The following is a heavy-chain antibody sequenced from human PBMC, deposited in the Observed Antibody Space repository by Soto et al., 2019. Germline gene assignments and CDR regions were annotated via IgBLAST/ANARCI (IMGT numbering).Heavy chain of an antibody. J-gene: IGHJ5*02. CDR2: VNHSGEA. CDR3: TRAALFPMSWFDP. CDR1: CGSFRNYY. V-gene: IGHV4-34*01. Sequence: SETLSLTCGVYCGSFRNYYWIWVRQPPGKGLEWVGEVNHSGEATYNPSLQGRLTISLDTYNNQFSLKMTSVTAADTAMYFCTRAALFPMSWFDPWGQGTQVTVSS. D-gene: IGHD6-25*01.